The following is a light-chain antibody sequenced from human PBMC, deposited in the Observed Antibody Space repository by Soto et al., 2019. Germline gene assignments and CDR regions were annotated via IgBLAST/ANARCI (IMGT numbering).Light chain of an antibody. J-gene: IGLJ1*01. V-gene: IGLV1-44*01. CDR3: AAWDDSLNGL. Sequence: QSVLTQPPSASGTPGQRGTISCSGSSPNIGSNTVNWYQQLPGTAPKLLIYSNNQRPSGVPDRFSGSKSGTSASLAISGLQSEDEADYYCAAWDDSLNGLFGTGTKVTVL. CDR2: SNN. CDR1: SPNIGSNT.